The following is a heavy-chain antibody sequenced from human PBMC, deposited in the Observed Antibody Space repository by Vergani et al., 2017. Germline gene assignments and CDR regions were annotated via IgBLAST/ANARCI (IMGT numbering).Heavy chain of an antibody. CDR1: GYTFTSYG. V-gene: IGHV1-18*04. D-gene: IGHD6-6*01. Sequence: QVQLVQSGAEVKKPGASVKVSCKASGYTFTSYGISWVRQAPGQGLEWMGWISAYNGNTNYAQKLQGRVTMTTDTSTGTAYMELRSLRSDDTAVYYCARDRRYSSSPTAYYYYYYGMDVWGQGTTVTVSS. J-gene: IGHJ6*02. CDR3: ARDRRYSSSPTAYYYYYYGMDV. CDR2: ISAYNGNT.